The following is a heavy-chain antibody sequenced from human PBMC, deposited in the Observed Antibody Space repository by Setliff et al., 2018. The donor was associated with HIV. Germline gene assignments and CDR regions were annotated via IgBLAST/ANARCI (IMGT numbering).Heavy chain of an antibody. J-gene: IGHJ4*02. CDR3: AKDYSSGWFDY. D-gene: IGHD6-19*01. Sequence: GGSLRLSCAVSGLTFTNYAMHWVRQAPGKGLESVSFISYDGGSKYYADSVKGRFTISRDNSKNTLYLQMNRLRVEDTAVYYCAKDYSSGWFDYWGQGTLVTVSS. CDR2: ISYDGGSK. V-gene: IGHV3-30*12. CDR1: GLTFTNYA.